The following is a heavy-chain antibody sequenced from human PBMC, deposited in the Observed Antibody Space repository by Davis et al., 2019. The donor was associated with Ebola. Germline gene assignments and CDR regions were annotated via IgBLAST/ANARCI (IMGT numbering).Heavy chain of an antibody. CDR2: IYADDST. V-gene: IGHV3-53*01. D-gene: IGHD2/OR15-2a*01. CDR1: GFMFSTYA. J-gene: IGHJ3*01. CDR3: VKDTSNIWFDV. Sequence: GESLKISCAASGFMFSTYAMNWVRQAPGKGLEWVSVIYADDSTQYADSVKGRFTISRDNSKNTLHLQMNSLRVEDTAMYYCVKDTSNIWFDVWGQGTLVTVSA.